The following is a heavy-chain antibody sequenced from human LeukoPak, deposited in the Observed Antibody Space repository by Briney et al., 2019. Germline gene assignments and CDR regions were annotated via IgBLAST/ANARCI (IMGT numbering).Heavy chain of an antibody. V-gene: IGHV5-51*01. D-gene: IGHD5-18*01. J-gene: IGHJ4*02. Sequence: GESLKISCKASGQSFTNYWIGWVRQMPGKGLEWMGIIHPADSNTKYSPSFQGQVTISADKSISTVYLQWDTLEASDTAMYYCARRRGYSYDFHFDYWGQGTLVTVSS. CDR2: IHPADSNT. CDR3: ARRRGYSYDFHFDY. CDR1: GQSFTNYW.